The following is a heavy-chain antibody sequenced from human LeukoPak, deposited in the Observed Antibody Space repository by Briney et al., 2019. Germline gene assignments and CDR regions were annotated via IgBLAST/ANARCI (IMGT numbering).Heavy chain of an antibody. J-gene: IGHJ5*02. CDR1: GGSIRSSYYY. CDR3: ARGFKVVVAANWFDP. CDR2: IYDSGST. V-gene: IGHV4-39*07. Sequence: PSETLSLTCTVSGGSIRSSYYYWGWIRQPPGKGLEWIGSIYDSGSTYYNPSLKSRVTISVDTSKNQFSLKLSSVTAADTAVYYCARGFKVVVAANWFDPWGQGTLVTVSS. D-gene: IGHD2-15*01.